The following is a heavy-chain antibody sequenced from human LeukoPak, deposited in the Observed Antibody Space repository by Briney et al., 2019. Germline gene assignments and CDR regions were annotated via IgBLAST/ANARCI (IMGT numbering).Heavy chain of an antibody. Sequence: PGVSLRFSCPASGFTFISYEMNRVRQAPGNERLCDSSLSSSDTYLYYADSVKGLFTLSSDKAPNSLSLQMNSLRAEDTAVYYCARPLMYYYGSETYFWFDRWGQGTLVTVSS. CDR1: GFTFISYE. D-gene: IGHD3-10*01. V-gene: IGHV3-21*01. CDR2: LSSSDTYL. CDR3: ARPLMYYYGSETYFWFDR. J-gene: IGHJ5*02.